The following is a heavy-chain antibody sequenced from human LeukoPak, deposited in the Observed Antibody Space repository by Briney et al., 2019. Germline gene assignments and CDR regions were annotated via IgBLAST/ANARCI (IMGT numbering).Heavy chain of an antibody. V-gene: IGHV1-18*01. CDR2: ISAYNGNT. CDR1: GGTFSSYA. J-gene: IGHJ6*03. CDR3: ARDHSSSWWDYYYYYMDV. Sequence: VASVKVSCKASGGTFSSYAISWVRQAPGQGLEWMGWISAYNGNTNYAQKLQGRVTMTTDTSTSTAYMELRSLRSDDTAVYYCARDHSSSWWDYYYYYMDVWGKGTTVTISS. D-gene: IGHD6-13*01.